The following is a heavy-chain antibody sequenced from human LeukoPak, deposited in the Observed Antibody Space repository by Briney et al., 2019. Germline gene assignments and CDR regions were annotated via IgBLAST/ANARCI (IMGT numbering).Heavy chain of an antibody. J-gene: IGHJ4*02. Sequence: GGSLSFSCAASTFTISSYGRHWVGQAQGKGLEWVAVISYDGNNKYYADSVKGRFTISRGNSKNTLYLQMNSLRGEDTAVYYCAKDLVDRGNHLYYFDYWRQGTLVSVSS. V-gene: IGHV3-30*18. CDR2: ISYDGNNK. CDR3: AKDLVDRGNHLYYFDY. CDR1: TFTISSYG. D-gene: IGHD2-8*02.